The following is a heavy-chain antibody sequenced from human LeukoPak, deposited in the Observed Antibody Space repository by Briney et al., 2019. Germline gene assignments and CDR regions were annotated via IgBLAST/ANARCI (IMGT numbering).Heavy chain of an antibody. CDR1: GFTFSSYG. Sequence: GGSRRLSCAASGFTFSSYGMHWVRQAPGKGLEWVAVIWYDGSNKYYADSVKGRFTISRDNSKNTLYLQMNSLRAEDTAVYYCARAKASSGEYDYWGQGTLVTVSS. CDR2: IWYDGSNK. V-gene: IGHV3-33*01. CDR3: ARAKASSGEYDY. D-gene: IGHD3-10*01. J-gene: IGHJ4*02.